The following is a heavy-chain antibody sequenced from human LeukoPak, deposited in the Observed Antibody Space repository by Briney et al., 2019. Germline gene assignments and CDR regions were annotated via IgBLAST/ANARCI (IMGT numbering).Heavy chain of an antibody. D-gene: IGHD6-19*01. CDR2: IWYDGSNK. V-gene: IGHV3-33*08. CDR1: GLTFSNYT. CDR3: ARDVLRIAVAGTALDY. Sequence: GGSLRLSCVASGLTFSNYTMNWVRQAPGKGLEWVAVIWYDGSNKYYADSVKGRFTISRDNSKNTLYLQMNSLRAEDTAVYYCARDVLRIAVAGTALDYWGQGTLVTVSS. J-gene: IGHJ4*02.